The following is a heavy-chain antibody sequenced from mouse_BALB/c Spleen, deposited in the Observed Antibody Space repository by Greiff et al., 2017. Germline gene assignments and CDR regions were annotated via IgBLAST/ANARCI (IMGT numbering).Heavy chain of an antibody. CDR3: TNHYYGSSPFDY. J-gene: IGHJ2*01. Sequence: VQLQQSGAELAKPGASVKMSCKASGYTFTSYWMHWVKQRPGQGLEWIGAIYPGNSDTSYNQKFKGKAKLTAVTSTSTAYMELSSLTNEDSAVYYCTNHYYGSSPFDYWGQGTTLTVSS. CDR1: GYTFTSYW. CDR2: IYPGNSDT. V-gene: IGHV1-5*01. D-gene: IGHD1-1*01.